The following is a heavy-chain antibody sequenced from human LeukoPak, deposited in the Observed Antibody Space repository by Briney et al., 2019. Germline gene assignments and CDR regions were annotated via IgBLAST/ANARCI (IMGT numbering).Heavy chain of an antibody. CDR2: ISGSGGST. Sequence: PGGSLRLFCTASGFTFNNYAMSWVRQAPGKGLEWVSAISGSGGSTYYADSVKGRFTISRDNSKNTLYLQMNSLRAEDTAVYYCAKDGYNDFWSGYDPWWGQGTLVTVSS. CDR3: AKDGYNDFWSGYDPW. J-gene: IGHJ4*02. V-gene: IGHV3-23*01. D-gene: IGHD3-3*01. CDR1: GFTFNNYA.